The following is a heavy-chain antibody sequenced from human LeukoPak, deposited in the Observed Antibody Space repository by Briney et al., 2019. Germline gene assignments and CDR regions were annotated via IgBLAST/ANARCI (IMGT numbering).Heavy chain of an antibody. V-gene: IGHV4-59*01. D-gene: IGHD6-13*01. CDR1: GGSISSYY. Sequence: SETLSLTCTVSGGSISSYYWSWIRQPPGKGLEWIGYIYYSGSTNYNPSPKSRVTISVDTSKNQFSLKLSSVTAADTAVYYCARAAAGTTGWYFDYWGQGTLVTVSS. J-gene: IGHJ4*02. CDR2: IYYSGST. CDR3: ARAAAGTTGWYFDY.